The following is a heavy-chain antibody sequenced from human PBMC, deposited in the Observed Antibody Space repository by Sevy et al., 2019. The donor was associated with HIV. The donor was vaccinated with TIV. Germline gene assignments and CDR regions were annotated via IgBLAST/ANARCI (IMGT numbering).Heavy chain of an antibody. CDR1: GFTFSSYS. CDR3: ARDRPYYDFWSGYYMGDAFDI. D-gene: IGHD3-3*01. J-gene: IGHJ3*02. V-gene: IGHV3-48*01. CDR2: ISSSSSTI. Sequence: GGSLRLSCAASGFTFSSYSMNWVRQAPGKGLEWVSYISSSSSTIYYADSVKGRFTISRDNAKNSLYLQMNSLRAEDTVVYYCARDRPYYDFWSGYYMGDAFDIWGQGTMVTVSS.